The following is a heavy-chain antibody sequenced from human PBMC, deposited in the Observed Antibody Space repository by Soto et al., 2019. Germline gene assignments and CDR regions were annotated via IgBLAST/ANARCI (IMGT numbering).Heavy chain of an antibody. D-gene: IGHD3-16*02. CDR1: GGSISSGDYY. CDR2: IYYSGST. J-gene: IGHJ3*02. V-gene: IGHV4-30-4*01. CDR3: ARVINYDYVWGSYRYKGGDAFDI. Sequence: SETLSLTCTVSGGSISSGDYYWSWIRQPPGKGLEGIGYIYYSGSTYYNPSLKRRVTISVDTSKNQFSLKLSSGTAADTAVYYCARVINYDYVWGSYRYKGGDAFDIWGQGTMVTVSS.